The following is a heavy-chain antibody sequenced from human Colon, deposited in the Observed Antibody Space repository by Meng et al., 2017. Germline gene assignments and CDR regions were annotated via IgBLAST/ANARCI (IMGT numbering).Heavy chain of an antibody. CDR2: ITGSGDST. D-gene: IGHD2/OR15-2a*01. Sequence: EVLLVVSGGCFVHPGGSLRPSLSASGFTFSNYVMAWVRQAPGKGLQWVSRITGSGDSTYYADSVRGRFTISRDNSKNTLYLQMNSLRVEDTALYYCAKGRVVNSNAFDPWGQGTLVTVSS. CDR3: AKGRVVNSNAFDP. V-gene: IGHV3-23*04. J-gene: IGHJ5*02. CDR1: GFTFSNYV.